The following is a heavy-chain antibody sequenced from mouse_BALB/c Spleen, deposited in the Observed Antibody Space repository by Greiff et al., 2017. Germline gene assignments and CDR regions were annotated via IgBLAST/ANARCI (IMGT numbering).Heavy chain of an antibody. CDR2: INSNGGST. V-gene: IGHV5-6-3*01. CDR3: AREDYGSSLYFDY. D-gene: IGHD1-1*01. J-gene: IGHJ2*01. CDR1: GFTFSSYG. Sequence: EVHLVESGGGLVQPGGSLKLSCAASGFTFSSYGMSWVRQTPDKRLELVATINSNGGSTYYPDSVKGRFTISRDNAKNTLYLQMSSLKSEDTAMYYCAREDYGSSLYFDYWGQGTTLTVSS.